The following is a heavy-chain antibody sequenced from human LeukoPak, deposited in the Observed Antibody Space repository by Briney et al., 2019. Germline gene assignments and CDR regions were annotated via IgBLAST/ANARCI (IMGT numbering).Heavy chain of an antibody. D-gene: IGHD3/OR15-3a*01. CDR1: GFTFSSYG. V-gene: IGHV3-30*18. CDR3: AKGASGTGHFDY. CDR2: ISYDGSNK. Sequence: GGSLRLSCAASGFTFSSYGMHWVRQAPGKGLEWVAVISYDGSNKYYADSEKGRFTISRDNSKNTLYLQMNSLRAEDTAVYYCAKGASGTGHFDYWGQGTLVTVSS. J-gene: IGHJ4*02.